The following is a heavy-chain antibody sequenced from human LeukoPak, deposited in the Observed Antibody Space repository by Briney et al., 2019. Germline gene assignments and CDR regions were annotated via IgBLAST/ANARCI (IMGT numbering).Heavy chain of an antibody. CDR3: AKTLGGNSLFFFDY. CDR1: GFTFSSSA. J-gene: IGHJ4*02. D-gene: IGHD4-23*01. Sequence: GGSLRLSCAATGFTFSSSAMTWVRQAPGKGLEWVSTFSSSDGSTYYADSVKVRFTISRDNSQNTLYLQMNSLRAEDTAVYYCAKTLGGNSLFFFDYWGQGTLVTVSS. V-gene: IGHV3-23*01. CDR2: FSSSDGST.